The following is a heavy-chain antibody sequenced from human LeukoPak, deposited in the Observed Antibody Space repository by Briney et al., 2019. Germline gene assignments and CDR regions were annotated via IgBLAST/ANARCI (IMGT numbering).Heavy chain of an antibody. CDR1: GGSISSGSYY. CDR3: AREGEYYDFWSGQYYFDY. V-gene: IGHV4-61*02. Sequence: SETLSLTCTVSGGSISSGSYYWSWIRQPAGKGLEWIGRIYTSGSTNYNPSLKSRVTISVDTSKNQFSLKLSSVTAADTAVYYCAREGEYYDFWSGQYYFDYWGQGTLVTVSS. D-gene: IGHD3-3*01. CDR2: IYTSGST. J-gene: IGHJ4*02.